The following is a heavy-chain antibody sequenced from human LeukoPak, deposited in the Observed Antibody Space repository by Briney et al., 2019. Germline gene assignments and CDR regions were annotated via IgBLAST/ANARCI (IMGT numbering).Heavy chain of an antibody. CDR3: ARGTITGTRGAFDI. Sequence: ASVKVSCKASGYTFTGYYMHWVRQAPGQGLEWMGWINPNSGGTNYAQKFQGRVTMTRDTSISTAYMELSRLRSDDRAVYYCARGTITGTRGAFDIWGQGTMVTVSS. V-gene: IGHV1-2*02. J-gene: IGHJ3*02. CDR2: INPNSGGT. D-gene: IGHD1-20*01. CDR1: GYTFTGYY.